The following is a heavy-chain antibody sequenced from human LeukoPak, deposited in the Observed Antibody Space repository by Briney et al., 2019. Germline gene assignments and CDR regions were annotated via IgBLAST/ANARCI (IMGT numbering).Heavy chain of an antibody. J-gene: IGHJ4*02. V-gene: IGHV4-59*01. CDR3: ARGVNSGYFDY. CDR1: GGSISSYY. D-gene: IGHD1-26*01. Sequence: SETLSLTRTVSGGSISSYYWTWIRQPPGKGLEWIGYIYYSGSTNYNPSLKSRVTISVDTSKNQFSLKLTSVTAADTAVYYCARGVNSGYFDYCGQGTLVTVSS. CDR2: IYYSGST.